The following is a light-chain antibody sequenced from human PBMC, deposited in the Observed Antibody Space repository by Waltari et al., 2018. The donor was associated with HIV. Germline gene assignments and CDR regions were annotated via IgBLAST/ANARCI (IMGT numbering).Light chain of an antibody. J-gene: IGLJ2*01. V-gene: IGLV2-8*01. CDR2: EVS. CDR3: SSYAGSNVV. Sequence: QSALTQPPSASGSPGQAVTISCTGTSSAVGGYNYVSWYQQHPGNAPKLMIYEVSKRPSGVPDRFSGSKSGNTASLTVSGLQAEDEADYYCSSYAGSNVVFGGGTKLTVL. CDR1: SSAVGGYNY.